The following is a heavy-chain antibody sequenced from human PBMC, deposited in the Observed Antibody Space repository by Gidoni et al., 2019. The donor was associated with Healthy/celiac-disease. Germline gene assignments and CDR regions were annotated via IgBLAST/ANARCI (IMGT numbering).Heavy chain of an antibody. CDR3: ARVVYCSGGSCYSEAFWFDP. V-gene: IGHV5-51*01. CDR1: GSRFHSYW. D-gene: IGHD2-15*01. J-gene: IGHJ5*02. CDR2: IYPGDSDT. Sequence: ELQLVQSGSEVKKPGGPLKISATGSGSRFHSYWTGWVRQMPGKGLEWMGIIYPGDSDTRYSPSFQGQVTISADKSISTAYLQWSSLKASDTAMYYCARVVYCSGGSCYSEAFWFDPWGQGTLVTVSS.